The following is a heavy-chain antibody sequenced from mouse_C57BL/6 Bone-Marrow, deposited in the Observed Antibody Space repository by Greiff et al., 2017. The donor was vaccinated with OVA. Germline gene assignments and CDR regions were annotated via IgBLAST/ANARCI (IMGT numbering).Heavy chain of an antibody. CDR1: GFTFSDYY. J-gene: IGHJ4*01. V-gene: IGHV5-12*01. CDR2: ISNGGGST. Sequence: EVKLMESGGGLVQPGGSLKLSCAASGFTFSDYYMYWVRQTPEKRLEWVAYISNGGGSTYYPDTVKGRFTISRDNAKNTLYLQMSRLKSEDTAMYYCARRIYYYGSSYRYYYAMDYWGQGTSVTVSS. D-gene: IGHD1-1*01. CDR3: ARRIYYYGSSYRYYYAMDY.